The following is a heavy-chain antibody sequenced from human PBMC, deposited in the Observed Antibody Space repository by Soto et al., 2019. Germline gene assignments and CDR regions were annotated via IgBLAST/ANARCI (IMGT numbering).Heavy chain of an antibody. CDR3: ARVGGSGSYSPFYYYGMDV. CDR2: IYHSGST. D-gene: IGHD3-10*01. CDR1: GGSISSSSYY. Sequence: SETLSLTCTVSGGSISSSSYYWGWIRQPPGKGLEWIGYIYHSGSTYYNPSLKSRVTISVDRSKNQFSLKLSSVTAADTAVYYCARVGGSGSYSPFYYYGMDVWGQGTTVTVSS. J-gene: IGHJ6*02. V-gene: IGHV4-30-2*01.